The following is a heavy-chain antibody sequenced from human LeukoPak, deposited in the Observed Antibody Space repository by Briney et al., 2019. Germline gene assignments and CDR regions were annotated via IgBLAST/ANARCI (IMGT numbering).Heavy chain of an antibody. CDR2: INPNSGGT. CDR1: GYTFTGYY. V-gene: IGHV1-2*02. Sequence: ASVKVSCKASGYTFTGYYMHWVRQAPGQGLEWRGWINPNSGGTNYAQKFQGRVTMTRDTSISRAYMELSRLRSDDTAVYYCARNYGDYMLNWFDPWGQGTLVTVSS. J-gene: IGHJ5*02. D-gene: IGHD4-17*01. CDR3: ARNYGDYMLNWFDP.